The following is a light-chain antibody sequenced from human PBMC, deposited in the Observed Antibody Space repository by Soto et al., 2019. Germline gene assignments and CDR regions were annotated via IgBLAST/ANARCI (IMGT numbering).Light chain of an antibody. Sequence: DVVLTQSPLSLPVTLGQSASISCRSSQSLVYNDGNTNLYWFQQRPGQSPRRLIYKVSNRDSGVPDRFSGSGSDTDFTLKISRVEAEDVGIYYCMQGTHWPPWTFGQGTKLEIK. J-gene: IGKJ1*01. V-gene: IGKV2-30*01. CDR1: QSLVYNDGNTN. CDR2: KVS. CDR3: MQGTHWPPWT.